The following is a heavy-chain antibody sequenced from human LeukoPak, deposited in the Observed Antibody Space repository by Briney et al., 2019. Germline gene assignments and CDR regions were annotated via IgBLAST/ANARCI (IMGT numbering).Heavy chain of an antibody. CDR3: ARAIGDLALDY. CDR2: IYYSGST. D-gene: IGHD2-21*02. Sequence: SETLSLTCTVSGGSISSYYWSWIRQPPGKGLERIGYIYYSGSTNYNPSLKSRVTISVDTSKNQFSLKLSSVTAADTAVYYCARAIGDLALDYWGQGTLVTVSS. J-gene: IGHJ4*02. CDR1: GGSISSYY. V-gene: IGHV4-59*01.